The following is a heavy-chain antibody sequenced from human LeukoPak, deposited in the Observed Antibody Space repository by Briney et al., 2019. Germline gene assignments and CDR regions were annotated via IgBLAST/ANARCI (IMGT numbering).Heavy chain of an antibody. CDR1: GFTLSSYW. Sequence: GGSLRLSCAASGFTLSSYWMHWVRRVPGTGLVWVSSINSVGSNTNYADSVKGRFTISRDNAKNTVYLQINSLRAEDTAVYYRARGRATTVSFYYYYYMDVWGKGTTVTVS. CDR3: ARGRATTVSFYYYYYMDV. J-gene: IGHJ6*03. D-gene: IGHD4-11*01. V-gene: IGHV3-74*01. CDR2: INSVGSNT.